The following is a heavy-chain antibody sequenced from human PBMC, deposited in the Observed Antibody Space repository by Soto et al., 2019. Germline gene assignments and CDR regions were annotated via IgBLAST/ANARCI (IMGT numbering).Heavy chain of an antibody. CDR1: GGSFSGYY. CDR3: ARTVVPAAIWGYCSGGSCYPYYFDY. CDR2: IYYSGST. D-gene: IGHD2-15*01. J-gene: IGHJ4*02. Sequence: SETLSLTCAVYGGSFSGYYWSWILQPPGKGLEWIGYIYYSGSTNYNPSLKSRVTISVDTSKNQFSLKLSSVTAADTAVYYCARTVVPAAIWGYCSGGSCYPYYFDYWGQGTLVTVSS. V-gene: IGHV4-59*01.